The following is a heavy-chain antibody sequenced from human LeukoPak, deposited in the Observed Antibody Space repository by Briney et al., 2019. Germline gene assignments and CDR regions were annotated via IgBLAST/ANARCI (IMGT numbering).Heavy chain of an antibody. J-gene: IGHJ4*02. Sequence: SETLSLTCTVSGYSISSSSYYWGWIRQPPGKGLEWTGSIYYSGSTYYNPSLKSRVTISVDTSKNQFSLKLSSVTAADTAVYYCARATVFEYYFDYWGQGTLVTVSS. D-gene: IGHD4-17*01. V-gene: IGHV4-39*07. CDR3: ARATVFEYYFDY. CDR1: GYSISSSSYY. CDR2: IYYSGST.